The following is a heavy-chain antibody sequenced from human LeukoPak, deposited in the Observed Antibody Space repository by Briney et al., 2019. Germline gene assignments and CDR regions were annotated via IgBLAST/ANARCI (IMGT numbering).Heavy chain of an antibody. Sequence: GESLKISCKGSGYSFTTYWIGWVRQMPGKGLECMGIIYPDDSDTRYNPSFQGQVTISADKSISTAYLQWSSLKATDTAMYYCARQDSHSSPGVFDIWGQGTMVTVSS. J-gene: IGHJ3*02. CDR1: GYSFTTYW. CDR2: IYPDDSDT. CDR3: ARQDSHSSPGVFDI. D-gene: IGHD6-6*01. V-gene: IGHV5-51*01.